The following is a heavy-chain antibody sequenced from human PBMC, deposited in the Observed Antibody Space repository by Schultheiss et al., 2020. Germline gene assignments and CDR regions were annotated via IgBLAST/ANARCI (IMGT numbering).Heavy chain of an antibody. Sequence: GSLRLSCAASGFTFSSYAVSWVRQHPGKGLEWIGEINQSGSTNYNPSLKSPVTISIDTSKNQFSLKVSSVTAADTAVYFCARGVVDYGDYVFFPYYMDVWRKGTTVTVSS. CDR1: GFTFSSYA. J-gene: IGHJ6*03. V-gene: IGHV4-34*01. CDR2: INQSGST. D-gene: IGHD4-17*01. CDR3: ARGVVDYGDYVFFPYYMDV.